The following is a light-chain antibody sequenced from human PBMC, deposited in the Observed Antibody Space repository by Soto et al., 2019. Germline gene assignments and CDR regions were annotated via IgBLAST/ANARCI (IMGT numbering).Light chain of an antibody. CDR1: QTIDNK. CDR2: GAS. V-gene: IGKV3D-15*03. J-gene: IGKJ1*01. CDR3: QQSKDWRT. Sequence: IVMTQSPATLSVSPGERATLSCRASQTIDNKLAWYQQRPGQAPRLLIYGASIRATGIPARFSGSGSGTEFTLTISVLQSEDFGVYYCQQSKDWRTFGQGTNVDIK.